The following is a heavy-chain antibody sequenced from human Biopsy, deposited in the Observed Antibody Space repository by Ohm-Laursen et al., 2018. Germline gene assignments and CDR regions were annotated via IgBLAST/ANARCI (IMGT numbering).Heavy chain of an antibody. Sequence: TQTLTLTFTLSGFSLNTRGMSVTWIRQPPGKALEWPARIDWDDAKFYSESLKTRLTISKGTSENHVVLTLSDVAPVDTATYYCARIPILVVPAAIVYRHRRHLQGLDVWGQGTTVIVSS. CDR3: ARIPILVVPAAIVYRHRRHLQGLDV. V-gene: IGHV2-70*16. J-gene: IGHJ6*02. D-gene: IGHD2-2*02. CDR2: IDWDDAK. CDR1: GFSLNTRGMS.